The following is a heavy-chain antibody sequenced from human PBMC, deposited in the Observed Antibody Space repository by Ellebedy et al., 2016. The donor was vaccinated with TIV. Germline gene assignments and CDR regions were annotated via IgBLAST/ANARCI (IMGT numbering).Heavy chain of an antibody. CDR1: GYTFTSFG. D-gene: IGHD3/OR15-3a*01. CDR3: ARDVTGTGTYGMDV. Sequence: ASVKVSXKASGYTFTSFGFSWVRQAPGQGLEWMGWITTYNGNTTYAQKLQGRVTMTTDTSTNTAYMELRSLRSDDTAVYYCARDVTGTGTYGMDVWGQGTTVTVSS. CDR2: ITTYNGNT. J-gene: IGHJ6*01. V-gene: IGHV1-18*01.